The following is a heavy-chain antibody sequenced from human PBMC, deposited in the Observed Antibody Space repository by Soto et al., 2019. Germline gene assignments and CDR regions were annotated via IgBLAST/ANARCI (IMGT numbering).Heavy chain of an antibody. CDR3: ARDELEKICGGGSCYGRVGFDY. V-gene: IGHV3-30-3*01. Sequence: QVQLVESGGGVVQPGRSLRLSCAASGFTFSSYAMHWVRQAPGKGLEWVAVISYDGRNKYYEDSVKGRFPICRDNSKNTLYLQMNSLRAEDTAVYYCARDELEKICGGGSCYGRVGFDYWGQGTLVTVSS. J-gene: IGHJ4*02. CDR2: ISYDGRNK. CDR1: GFTFSSYA. D-gene: IGHD2-15*01.